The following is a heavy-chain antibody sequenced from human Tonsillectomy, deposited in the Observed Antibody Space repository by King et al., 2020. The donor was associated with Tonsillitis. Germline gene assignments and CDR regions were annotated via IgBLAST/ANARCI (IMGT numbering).Heavy chain of an antibody. J-gene: IGHJ4*02. Sequence: VQLVESGGGLVQPGKSLRLCCVASGFTFDYYAMHWVRQAPGKGLEWVSGISWNSGSTDYADSVKGRFTISRDNAKNSLYLQLNSLRTEDTALYYCAKDKEAGGTSPLDFWGQGTPVTVSS. V-gene: IGHV3-9*01. CDR3: AKDKEAGGTSPLDF. D-gene: IGHD1-26*01. CDR1: GFTFDYYA. CDR2: ISWNSGST.